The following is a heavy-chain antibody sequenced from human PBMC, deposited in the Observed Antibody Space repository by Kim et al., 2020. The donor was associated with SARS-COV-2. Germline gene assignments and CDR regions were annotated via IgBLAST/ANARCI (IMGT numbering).Heavy chain of an antibody. D-gene: IGHD2-21*01. CDR1: GFTFSNSC. J-gene: IGHJ2*01. V-gene: IGHV3-73*01. CDR2: IRSKANGWAT. Sequence: GGSLRLSCAASGFTFSNSCMHWVRQAPGKGLEWVGRIRSKANGWATAYAATVKGRFTISRDDSKNTVYLQMNSLKTEDTAVYYCTSDSGASCGGWY. CDR3: TSDSGASCGGWY.